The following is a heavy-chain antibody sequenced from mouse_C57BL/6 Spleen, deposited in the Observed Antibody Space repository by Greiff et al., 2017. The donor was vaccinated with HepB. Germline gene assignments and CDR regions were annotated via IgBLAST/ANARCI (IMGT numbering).Heavy chain of an antibody. Sequence: EVQLQQSGPELVKPGASVKISCKASGYTFTDYYLNWVKQSHGKSLEWIGDINPNNGGTSYNQKIKGKATLTVDKSSSTAYMERRSLTSEDSAVYYCARFYEYVDFDYWGQGTTLTVSS. D-gene: IGHD2-4*01. CDR1: GYTFTDYY. CDR2: INPNNGGT. J-gene: IGHJ2*01. CDR3: ARFYEYVDFDY. V-gene: IGHV1-26*01.